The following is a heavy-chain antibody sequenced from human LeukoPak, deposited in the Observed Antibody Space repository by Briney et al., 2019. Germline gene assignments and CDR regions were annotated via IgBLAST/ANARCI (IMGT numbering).Heavy chain of an antibody. D-gene: IGHD3-10*01. CDR3: ARDQGLLWFGDFVEGTDY. Sequence: PGGSLRLSCAASGFTFSSYWMSWVRQAPGKGLEWVANIKQDGSEKYYVDSVKGRFTNSRDNAKNSLYLQMNSLRAEDTAVYYCARDQGLLWFGDFVEGTDYWGQGTLVTVSS. J-gene: IGHJ4*02. CDR1: GFTFSSYW. CDR2: IKQDGSEK. V-gene: IGHV3-7*01.